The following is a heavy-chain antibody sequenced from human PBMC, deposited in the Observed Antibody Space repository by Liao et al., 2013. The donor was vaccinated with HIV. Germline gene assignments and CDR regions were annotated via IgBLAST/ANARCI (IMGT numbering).Heavy chain of an antibody. CDR3: AKGVPPDT. CDR2: VSTSGGT. V-gene: IGHV4-4*07. D-gene: IGHD5/OR15-5a*01. Sequence: QVQLQESGPGVVKPSETLSLACTVSGGSINNYYWSWVRQPAGKGLEWIGRVSTSGGTNYNPSLRSRVTLSINTSKNQFSLNLNSMTAADTAIYYCAKGVPPDTWGQGIQVTVSS. CDR1: GGSINNYY. J-gene: IGHJ5*02.